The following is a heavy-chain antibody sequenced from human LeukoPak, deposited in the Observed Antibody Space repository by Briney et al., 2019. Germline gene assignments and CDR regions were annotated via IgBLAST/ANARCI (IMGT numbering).Heavy chain of an antibody. CDR2: IYYSGST. Sequence: PSETLSLTCTVSGGSISSYYWSWIRQPPGKGLEWIGYIYYSGSTNYNPSLKSRVTISVDTSKNQLSLKLSSVTAADTAVYYCARVADCSSTSCYAGNWFDPWGQGTLVTVSS. D-gene: IGHD2-2*01. CDR3: ARVADCSSTSCYAGNWFDP. CDR1: GGSISSYY. J-gene: IGHJ5*02. V-gene: IGHV4-59*01.